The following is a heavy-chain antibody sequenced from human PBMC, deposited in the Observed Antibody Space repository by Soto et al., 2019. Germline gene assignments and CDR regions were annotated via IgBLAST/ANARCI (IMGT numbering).Heavy chain of an antibody. CDR2: ISSSGSTI. V-gene: IGHV3-11*01. CDR1: GFTFSDYY. D-gene: IGHD3-22*01. Sequence: GGSLRLSCAASGFTFSDYYMSWIRQAPGKGLEWVSYISSSGSTIYYADSVKGRFTISRDNAKNSLYLQMNSLRAEDTAVYYCARDASHRSNYYRPLYYFDYWGQGTLVTVSS. J-gene: IGHJ4*02. CDR3: ARDASHRSNYYRPLYYFDY.